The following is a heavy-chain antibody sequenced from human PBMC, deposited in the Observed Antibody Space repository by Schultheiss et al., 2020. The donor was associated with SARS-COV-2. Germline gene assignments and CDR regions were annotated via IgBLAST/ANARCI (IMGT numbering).Heavy chain of an antibody. Sequence: GESLKISCAASGFTFSSYWMSWVRQAPGKGLEWVANIKQDGSEKYYVDSVKGRFTISRDNAKNSLYLQMNSLRAEDTAVYYCAREGIAAAGPDYWGQGTLVTVSS. CDR3: AREGIAAAGPDY. J-gene: IGHJ4*02. CDR2: IKQDGSEK. V-gene: IGHV3-7*01. CDR1: GFTFSSYW. D-gene: IGHD6-13*01.